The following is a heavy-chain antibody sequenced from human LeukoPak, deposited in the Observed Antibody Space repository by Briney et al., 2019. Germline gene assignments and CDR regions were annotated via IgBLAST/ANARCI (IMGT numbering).Heavy chain of an antibody. D-gene: IGHD5-12*01. Sequence: GGSLRLSCAASGFTFSSYWMSWVRQAPGKGLEWVANIKQDGSEKYYVDSVKGRFTISRDNAKNSLYLQMNSLRAEDTAVYYCAREDIVATFYMDVWGKGTTVTVSS. J-gene: IGHJ6*03. CDR2: IKQDGSEK. V-gene: IGHV3-7*01. CDR1: GFTFSSYW. CDR3: AREDIVATFYMDV.